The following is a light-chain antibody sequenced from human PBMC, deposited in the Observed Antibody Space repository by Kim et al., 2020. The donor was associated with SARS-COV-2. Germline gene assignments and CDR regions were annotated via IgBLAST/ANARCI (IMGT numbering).Light chain of an antibody. CDR1: QGIDNA. Sequence: AAVGDTYTISCRASQGIDNALAWYQHKAGKAPQILIYTASVLLSGVPSKFSGSGSGTEFTLTISNLQPEDSASYYCQQLSRDPTYNFGQGTKLEI. CDR3: QQLSRDPTYN. CDR2: TAS. V-gene: IGKV1-9*01. J-gene: IGKJ2*01.